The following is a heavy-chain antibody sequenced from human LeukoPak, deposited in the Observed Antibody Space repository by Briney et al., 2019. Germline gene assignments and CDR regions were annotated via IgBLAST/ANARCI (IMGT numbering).Heavy chain of an antibody. CDR1: GFTFSSYS. D-gene: IGHD3-10*01. CDR3: ARGLWFGESHFDC. CDR2: ISYDGRNK. Sequence: GGSLRLSCAASGFTFSSYSMNWVRQAPGKGLEWVAVISYDGRNKHYASSVRGRFTISRDNSRNTLYLQMNSLRAEDTAVYYCARGLWFGESHFDCWGQGTLVTVSS. J-gene: IGHJ4*02. V-gene: IGHV3-30*03.